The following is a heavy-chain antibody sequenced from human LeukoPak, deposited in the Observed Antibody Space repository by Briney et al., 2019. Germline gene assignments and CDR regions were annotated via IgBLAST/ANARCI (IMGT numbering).Heavy chain of an antibody. CDR1: GYTFTGYY. D-gene: IGHD1-26*01. CDR2: INTNTGNP. V-gene: IGHV7-4-1*02. CDR3: ARDWDSSPDY. Sequence: GASVKVSCKASGYTFTGYYMHWVRQAPGQGLEWMGWINTNTGNPTYAQGFTGRFVFSLDTSVSTAYLQISSLKAEDTAVYYCARDWDSSPDYWGQGTLVTVSS. J-gene: IGHJ4*02.